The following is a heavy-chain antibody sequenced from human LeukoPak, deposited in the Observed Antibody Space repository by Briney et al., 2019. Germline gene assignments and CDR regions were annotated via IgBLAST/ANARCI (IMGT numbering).Heavy chain of an antibody. CDR2: ISYDGRNK. CDR3: AKGPLRGTAAAIDY. V-gene: IGHV3-30*18. CDR1: GFTFNNYG. J-gene: IGHJ4*02. Sequence: RGSLRLSCAASGFTFNNYGMHWVRQAPGKGLEWVAVISYDGRNKHYPDSVKGRFTISRDISTDTLWLQMDSLRTEDTAVYYCAKGPLRGTAAAIDYWGQGTLVTVSS. D-gene: IGHD2-2*01.